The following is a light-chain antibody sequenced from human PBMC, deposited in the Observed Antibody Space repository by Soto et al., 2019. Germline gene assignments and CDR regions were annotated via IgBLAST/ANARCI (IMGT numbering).Light chain of an antibody. Sequence: QSALTQPPSASGSPEQSVTISCTGTINDVGGYNYVSWYQHYPGEAPKLMIYEVVKRPSGVPDRFSGSKSGNTASLTVSGLQAEDEADYYCCSYAGHTNVLFGGGTKLTVL. CDR2: EVV. J-gene: IGLJ2*01. CDR3: CSYAGHTNVL. CDR1: INDVGGYNY. V-gene: IGLV2-8*01.